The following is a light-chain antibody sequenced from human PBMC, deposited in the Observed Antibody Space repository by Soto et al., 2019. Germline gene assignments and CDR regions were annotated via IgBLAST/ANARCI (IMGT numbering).Light chain of an antibody. CDR1: SSDVGTYNY. Sequence: QSVLTQPGSGSGSGGQSITNSCTGTSSDVGTYNYVSWYQHHPGKAPKLIIYEVSNRPSGVSNRFSGSKSGSTASLTISGLQAEDEADYHCTSYTRDTALVFGTGTKVTVL. CDR3: TSYTRDTALV. J-gene: IGLJ1*01. CDR2: EVS. V-gene: IGLV2-14*01.